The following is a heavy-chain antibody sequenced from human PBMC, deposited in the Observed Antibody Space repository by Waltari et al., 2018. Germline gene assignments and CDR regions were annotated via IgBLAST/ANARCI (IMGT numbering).Heavy chain of an antibody. D-gene: IGHD2-2*01. J-gene: IGHJ5*02. CDR2: INHSGST. Sequence: QVQLQQWGAGLLKPSENLSLTCAVYGGSFSGYYLSWIRQPPGKGLEWIGEINHSGSTNYNPSLKSRVTISVDTSKNQFSLKLSSVTAADTAVYYCARGGCSSTSCYHHWFDPWGQGTLVTVSS. CDR1: GGSFSGYY. CDR3: ARGGCSSTSCYHHWFDP. V-gene: IGHV4-34*01.